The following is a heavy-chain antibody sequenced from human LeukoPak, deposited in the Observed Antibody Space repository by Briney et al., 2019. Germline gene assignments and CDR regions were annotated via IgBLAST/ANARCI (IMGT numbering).Heavy chain of an antibody. J-gene: IGHJ4*02. Sequence: PGGSLRLSCTVSGFTVSSNSMSWVRQAPGKGLEWVSFIYSDNTHYSDSVKGRFTISRDNSKNTLYLQMNSLRAEDTAVYYCARPYYYSSGSLPYWGQGTLVTVSS. D-gene: IGHD3-10*01. CDR1: GFTVSSNS. V-gene: IGHV3-53*01. CDR3: ARPYYYSSGSLPY. CDR2: IYSDNT.